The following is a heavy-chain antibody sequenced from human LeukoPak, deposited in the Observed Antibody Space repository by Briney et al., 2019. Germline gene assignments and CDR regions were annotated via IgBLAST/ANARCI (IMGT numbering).Heavy chain of an antibody. V-gene: IGHV3-13*01. D-gene: IGHD3-22*01. Sequence: PGGSLRLSCAASGFTFSSYDMHWVRQATGKGLEWVSAIGTAGDTYYPGSVKGRFTISRENAKNSLYLQMNSLRAGDTAVYYCARKTYYYDSSGQLLYYFDYWGQGTLVTVSS. CDR2: IGTAGDT. CDR3: ARKTYYYDSSGQLLYYFDY. CDR1: GFTFSSYD. J-gene: IGHJ4*02.